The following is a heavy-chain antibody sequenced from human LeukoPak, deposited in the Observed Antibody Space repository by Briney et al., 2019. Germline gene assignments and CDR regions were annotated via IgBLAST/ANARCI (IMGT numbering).Heavy chain of an antibody. D-gene: IGHD5-24*01. CDR2: IYYSGST. J-gene: IGHJ4*02. Sequence: SETLSLTCTVSGGSISGYYWSWIRQPPGKGLEWIGYIYYSGSTNYNPSLKSRVTISVDTSKNQFSLKLSSVTAADTAVYYCARVGDGYNSYFDYWGQGTLVTVSS. V-gene: IGHV4-59*01. CDR3: ARVGDGYNSYFDY. CDR1: GGSISGYY.